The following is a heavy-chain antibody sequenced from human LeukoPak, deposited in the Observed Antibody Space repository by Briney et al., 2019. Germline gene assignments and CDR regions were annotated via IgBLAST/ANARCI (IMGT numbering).Heavy chain of an antibody. CDR3: ARGHLTGRGYFDY. D-gene: IGHD1-20*01. Sequence: SETLSLTCIVSGGSISSSHYYWGWIRQPPGKGLEWIGSIYYSGSTYYNPSLKSRITISVDTSKNQFSLKLSSVTAADTAVYYCARGHLTGRGYFDYWGQGTLVTVSS. CDR1: GGSISSSHYY. J-gene: IGHJ4*02. V-gene: IGHV4-39*07. CDR2: IYYSGST.